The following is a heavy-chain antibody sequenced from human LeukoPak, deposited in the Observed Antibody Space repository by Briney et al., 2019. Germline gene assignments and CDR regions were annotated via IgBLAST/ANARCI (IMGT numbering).Heavy chain of an antibody. Sequence: PGGSLRLSCAASGFTFSSYDMHWVRQATGKGLEWVSAIGTAGDTYYPGSVKGRFTISRENAKNSLYLQMNSLRAGDTAVYYCARGSLYYDILTGFPHYGAFDIWGQGTMVTVSS. V-gene: IGHV3-13*01. D-gene: IGHD3-9*01. CDR1: GFTFSSYD. J-gene: IGHJ3*02. CDR3: ARGSLYYDILTGFPHYGAFDI. CDR2: IGTAGDT.